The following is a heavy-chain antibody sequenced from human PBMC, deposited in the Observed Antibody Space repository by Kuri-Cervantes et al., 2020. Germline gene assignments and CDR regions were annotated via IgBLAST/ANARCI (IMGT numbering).Heavy chain of an antibody. CDR2: IYHSGST. J-gene: IGHJ6*02. V-gene: IGHV4-30-2*01. Sequence: SCAVSGGSISSGGYSWSWIRQPPGKGLEWIGYIYHSGSTYYNPSLKSRVTISVDRFKNQFSLKLSSVTAADTAVYYCARMDGSGSYYNGIRNYGMDVWGQGTTVTVSS. CDR1: GGSISSGGYS. D-gene: IGHD3-10*01. CDR3: ARMDGSGSYYNGIRNYGMDV.